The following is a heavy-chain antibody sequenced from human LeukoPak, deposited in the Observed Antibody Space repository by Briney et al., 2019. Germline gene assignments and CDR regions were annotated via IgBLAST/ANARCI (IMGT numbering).Heavy chain of an antibody. Sequence: TGGSLRLSCAASGFTFSSYSMNWVRQAPGQGLQWVSSISSSSSYIYYADSVKGRFTISRDNAKNSLYLQMNSLRAEDTAVYYCARDYYGSGSSFDYWGQGTLVTVSS. CDR1: GFTFSSYS. D-gene: IGHD3-10*01. CDR3: ARDYYGSGSSFDY. J-gene: IGHJ4*02. V-gene: IGHV3-21*01. CDR2: ISSSSSYI.